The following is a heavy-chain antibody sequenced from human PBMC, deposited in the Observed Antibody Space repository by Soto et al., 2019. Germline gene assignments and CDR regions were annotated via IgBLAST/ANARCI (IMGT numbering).Heavy chain of an antibody. CDR3: ARFDYYGSSDYSDTFDL. CDR1: GGSISSSSYY. J-gene: IGHJ3*01. Sequence: SETLSLTCTVSGGSISSSSYYWGWIRQPPGKGLEWIGYIFHTGSTHYNPSFTSRVTMSVDRSKNQFSLRLTSVTAADTAVYYCARFDYYGSSDYSDTFDLWGQGTMVTVSS. CDR2: IFHTGST. V-gene: IGHV4-39*07. D-gene: IGHD3-22*01.